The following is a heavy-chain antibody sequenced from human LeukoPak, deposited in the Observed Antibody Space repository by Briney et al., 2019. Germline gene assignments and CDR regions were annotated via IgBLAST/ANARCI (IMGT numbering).Heavy chain of an antibody. CDR2: IIPIFDEP. V-gene: IGHV1-69*06. CDR3: ATARGDILTDLQF. D-gene: IGHD3-9*01. Sequence: SVKVSCRTSGGRFNSYAITWVRQAPGQGLEWMGVIIPIFDEPHYAQKFQGRVTITADKPTSTAYIEVSSLRSDDTAVYYCATARGDILTDLQFWGPGTTVTVSS. CDR1: GGRFNSYA. J-gene: IGHJ4*02.